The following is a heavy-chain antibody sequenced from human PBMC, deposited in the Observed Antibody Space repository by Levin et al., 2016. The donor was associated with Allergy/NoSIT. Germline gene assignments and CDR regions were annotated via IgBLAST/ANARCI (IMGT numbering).Heavy chain of an antibody. Sequence: ASVKVSCKPSGYTFTSYAITWVRQAPGQGFEWMGRISTYTGDTNSAQKFQDRFTMTTDTSTMSVYMELRNLRSDDTALYYCVRCLLGLCNGLDFWGQGTMVTVSS. CDR2: ISTYTGDT. CDR3: VRCLLGLCNGLDF. D-gene: IGHD2-8*01. V-gene: IGHV1-18*01. CDR1: GYTFTSYA. J-gene: IGHJ3*01.